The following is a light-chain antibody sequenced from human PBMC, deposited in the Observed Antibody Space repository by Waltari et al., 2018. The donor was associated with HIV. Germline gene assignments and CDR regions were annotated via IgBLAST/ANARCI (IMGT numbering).Light chain of an antibody. J-gene: IGLJ2*01. CDR3: EVWNDSLSGSV. CDR2: RNN. CDR1: DTSIGYYP. V-gene: IGLV1-44*01. Sequence: QSVLTQPPPASGTAGQRLTITCSGSDTSIGYYPVNWYQQLPGTAPKRLIYRNNQRPSGVPDRFSGSKSGTSASLAITGLQSEDEADYYCEVWNDSLSGSVFGGGTKLTVL.